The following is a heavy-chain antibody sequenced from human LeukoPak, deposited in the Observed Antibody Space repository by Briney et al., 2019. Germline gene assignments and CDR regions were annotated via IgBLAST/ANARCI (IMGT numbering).Heavy chain of an antibody. J-gene: IGHJ4*02. CDR3: ASRRYSYGYDY. D-gene: IGHD5-18*01. CDR2: IIPIFGTA. Sequence: ASVKVSCKASGGTFSSYAISWVRQAPGQGLEWMGGIIPIFGTANYAQKFQGKVTITADESTSTAYMELSSLRSEDTAVYYCASRRYSYGYDYWGQGTLVTVSS. CDR1: GGTFSSYA. V-gene: IGHV1-69*13.